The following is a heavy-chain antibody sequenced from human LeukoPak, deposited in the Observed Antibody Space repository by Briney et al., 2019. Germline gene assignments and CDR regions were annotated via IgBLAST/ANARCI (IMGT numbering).Heavy chain of an antibody. CDR1: GGSFSGYY. V-gene: IGHV4-34*01. CDR2: IYYSGST. J-gene: IGHJ4*02. Sequence: SETLSLTCAVYGGSFSGYYWSWIRQPPGKGLEWIGSIYYSGSTYYNPSLKSRVTISVDTSKNQFSLKLSSVTAADTAVYYCARDRDTVDYWGQGTLVTVSS. CDR3: ARDRDTVDY. D-gene: IGHD5-18*01.